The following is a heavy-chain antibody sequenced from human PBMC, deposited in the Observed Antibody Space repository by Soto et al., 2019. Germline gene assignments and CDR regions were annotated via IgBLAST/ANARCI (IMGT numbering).Heavy chain of an antibody. D-gene: IGHD5-12*01. V-gene: IGHV3-74*01. CDR1: GFTFSNYW. J-gene: IGHJ4*02. CDR3: ARDLIIVATPGDDFDY. CDR2: ITPDGSYT. Sequence: EVQLVESGGGLVQPGGSLRLSCATSGFTFSNYWMHWVRQAPGKGLMWVARITPDGSYTSYADSVKGRFTISRDNAKNTLYLQMNGLRAEDTAIYYCARDLIIVATPGDDFDYWGQGTLVAVSS.